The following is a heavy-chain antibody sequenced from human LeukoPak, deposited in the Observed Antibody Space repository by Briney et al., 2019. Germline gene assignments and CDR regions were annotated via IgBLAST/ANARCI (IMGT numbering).Heavy chain of an antibody. D-gene: IGHD3-10*01. CDR2: IIPILGIA. CDR3: ARDGGYYYGSGSYYYFDY. J-gene: IGHJ4*02. V-gene: IGHV1-69*16. Sequence: ASVKVSCKASGGTFSSYTISWVRQAPGQGLEWMGRIIPILGIANYAQKFQGRVTITTDESTSTAYMELSSLRSEDTAVYYCARDGGYYYGSGSYYYFDYWGQGTLVTVSS. CDR1: GGTFSSYT.